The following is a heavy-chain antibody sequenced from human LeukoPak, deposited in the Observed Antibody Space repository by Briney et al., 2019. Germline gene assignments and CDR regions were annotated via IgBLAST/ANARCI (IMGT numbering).Heavy chain of an antibody. CDR1: GFTFSSYA. CDR3: ARDLDDY. Sequence: PGRSLRLSCAASGFTFSSYAMHWVRQAPGKGLEWVANIKQDGSEKYYVDSVKGRFTISRDNAKNSLYLQMNSLRAEDTAVYYCARDLDDYWGQGTLVTVSS. J-gene: IGHJ4*02. CDR2: IKQDGSEK. V-gene: IGHV3-7*01.